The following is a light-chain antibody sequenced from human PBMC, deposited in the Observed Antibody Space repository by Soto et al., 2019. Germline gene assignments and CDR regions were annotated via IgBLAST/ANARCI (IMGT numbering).Light chain of an antibody. CDR1: QSVSSSY. CDR3: QQYGSSPPLFT. J-gene: IGKJ3*01. V-gene: IGKV3-20*01. Sequence: EIVLTQSPGTLSLSPGERVTLSCRASQSVSSSYLAGYQQKPGQAPRLLIYGASSRATGIPDRFSVSGSGTDFTLTINRLEPEDFAVYYCQQYGSSPPLFTFGPGTKVDIK. CDR2: GAS.